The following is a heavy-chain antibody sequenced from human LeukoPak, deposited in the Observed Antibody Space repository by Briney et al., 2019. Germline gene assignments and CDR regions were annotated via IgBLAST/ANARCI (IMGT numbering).Heavy chain of an antibody. J-gene: IGHJ4*02. V-gene: IGHV3-21*01. D-gene: IGHD3-22*01. CDR2: LCTTIACI. CDR1: GVTFRTYA. Sequence: PGGSLRLSCAASGVTFRTYAMNWVRHAPRERLECVSALCTTIACIFYADSVKSRFTISRDNAENSLYMHMNSLRVEDTALYDCVRVGAASDSSRKGQLPAHYDYWGQGTLVTVSS. CDR3: VRVGAASDSSRKGQLPAHYDY.